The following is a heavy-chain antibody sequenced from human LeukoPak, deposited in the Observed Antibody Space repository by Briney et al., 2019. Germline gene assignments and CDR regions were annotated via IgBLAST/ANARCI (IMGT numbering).Heavy chain of an antibody. D-gene: IGHD3-3*01. Sequence: GGSLRLSCAASGFTFSSYWMHWVRQAPGKGLVWVSRIIADGSYTSYADSVKGRFTISRDNSKNTLYLQMNSLRAEDTAVYYCAKFSPTPLLNYYYYGMDVWGQGTTVTVSS. CDR2: IIADGSYT. CDR3: AKFSPTPLLNYYYYGMDV. J-gene: IGHJ6*02. CDR1: GFTFSSYW. V-gene: IGHV3-74*01.